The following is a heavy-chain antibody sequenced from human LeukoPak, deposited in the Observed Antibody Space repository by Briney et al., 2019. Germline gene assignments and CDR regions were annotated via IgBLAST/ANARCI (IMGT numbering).Heavy chain of an antibody. J-gene: IGHJ4*02. CDR2: IWYDGSNR. CDR3: ARGSGYSGYDAVDY. D-gene: IGHD5-12*01. Sequence: GRSLRLSCAASGFTFSSYGMHWVRQAPGKGLEWVAVIWYDGSNRYCADSVKGRFTISRDNSKNTLYLQMNSLRAEDTAVYYCARGSGYSGYDAVDYWGQGTLVTVSS. CDR1: GFTFSSYG. V-gene: IGHV3-33*01.